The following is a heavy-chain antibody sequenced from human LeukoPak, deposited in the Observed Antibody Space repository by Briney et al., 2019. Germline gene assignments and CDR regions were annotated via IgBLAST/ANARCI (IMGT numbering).Heavy chain of an antibody. CDR1: GFTFSDYS. J-gene: IGHJ3*02. D-gene: IGHD3-3*01. CDR2: ISSSGSTI. V-gene: IGHV3-11*04. Sequence: GGSLRLSCAASGFTFSDYSMSWIRQAPGKGLEWVSYISSSGSTIYYADSVKGRFTISRDNAKNSLYLQMNSLRAEDTAVYYCEKKTAYEFWSELNAFDIWGQGTMVTVSS. CDR3: EKKTAYEFWSELNAFDI.